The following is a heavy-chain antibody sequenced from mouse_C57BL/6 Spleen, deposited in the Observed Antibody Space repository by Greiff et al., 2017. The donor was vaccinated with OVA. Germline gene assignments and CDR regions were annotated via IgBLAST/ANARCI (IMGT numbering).Heavy chain of an antibody. CDR2: ISNGGGST. CDR3: ARGDYGNDYAMDY. J-gene: IGHJ4*01. Sequence: EVQLVESGGGLVQPGGSLKLSCAASGFTFSDYYMYWVRQTPEKRLEWVAYISNGGGSTYYPDTVKGRFTISRDNAKNTLYLQMSRLKSEDTAMYYCARGDYGNDYAMDYWGQGTSVTVSS. CDR1: GFTFSDYY. V-gene: IGHV5-12*01. D-gene: IGHD2-1*01.